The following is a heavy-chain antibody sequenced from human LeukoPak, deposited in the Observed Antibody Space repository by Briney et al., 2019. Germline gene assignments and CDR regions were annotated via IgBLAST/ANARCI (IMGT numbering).Heavy chain of an antibody. CDR3: ASQLERRQGWFDP. V-gene: IGHV3-7*01. J-gene: IGHJ5*02. D-gene: IGHD1-1*01. CDR2: IKQDGSEK. CDR1: EFTFAIYW. Sequence: GGSLRLSCAASEFTFAIYWMSWVRQSPGKGLEWVANIKQDGSEKYYADSVKGRFTISRDNAKNSLYLQMNSLRAEDSAVYYCASQLERRQGWFDPLGPGNPGHRPL.